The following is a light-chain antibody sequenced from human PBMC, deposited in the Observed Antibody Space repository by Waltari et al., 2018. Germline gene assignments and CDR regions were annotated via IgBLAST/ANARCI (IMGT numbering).Light chain of an antibody. CDR1: QGISSD. V-gene: IGKV3-15*01. CDR2: GAS. J-gene: IGKJ1*01. CDR3: QQSKIWPA. Sequence: ELVMTQSPATLSVSPGESATLSCRASQGISSDLAWYQQKPGQAPRLLIFGASTRATGVPARFSGSGSGTEFTLTISSLQSEDFGVYYCQQSKIWPAFGQGTKVEI.